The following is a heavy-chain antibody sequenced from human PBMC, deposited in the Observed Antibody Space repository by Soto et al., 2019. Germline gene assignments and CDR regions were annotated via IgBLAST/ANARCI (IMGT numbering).Heavy chain of an antibody. V-gene: IGHV4-61*01. CDR2: IYYSGST. J-gene: IGHJ4*02. CDR3: ARRYGGNFDY. D-gene: IGHD1-26*01. Sequence: PSETLSLTCTVSGGSVSSGSYYWSWIRQPPGKGLEWIGYIYYSGSTNYNPPLKSRVSISVDTSKNQFSLKLSSVTAADTAVYYCARRYGGNFDYWGQGTLVTVSS. CDR1: GGSVSSGSYY.